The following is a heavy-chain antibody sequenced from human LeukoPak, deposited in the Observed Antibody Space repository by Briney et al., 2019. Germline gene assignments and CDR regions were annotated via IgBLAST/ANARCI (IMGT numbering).Heavy chain of an antibody. V-gene: IGHV4-38-2*02. Sequence: SETLSLTCTVSGYSISSGYYWGWIRQPPGKGLEWIGSIYHSGSTYYNPSLKSRVTISVDTSKNQFSLKLSSVTAADTAVYYCARDQGLVATIPDWGQGTLVTVSS. CDR2: IYHSGST. J-gene: IGHJ4*02. CDR3: ARDQGLVATIPD. CDR1: GYSISSGYY. D-gene: IGHD5-12*01.